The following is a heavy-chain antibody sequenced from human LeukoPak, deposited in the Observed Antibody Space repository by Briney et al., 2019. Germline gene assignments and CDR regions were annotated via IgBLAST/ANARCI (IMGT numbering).Heavy chain of an antibody. CDR3: AKVLFGEPRDYYYYYGMDV. CDR2: ISGSGGST. Sequence: PGGSLRLSCAASGFTFSSYAMSWVRQAPGKGLEWFSAISGSGGSTYYADSVKGRLTISRDNSKNTLYLQMNSLRAEDTAVYYCAKVLFGEPRDYYYYYGMDVWGRGTTVTVSS. J-gene: IGHJ6*02. CDR1: GFTFSSYA. V-gene: IGHV3-23*01. D-gene: IGHD3-10*02.